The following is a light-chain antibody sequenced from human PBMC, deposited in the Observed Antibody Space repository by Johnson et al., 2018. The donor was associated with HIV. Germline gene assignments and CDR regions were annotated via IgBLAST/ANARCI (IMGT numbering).Light chain of an antibody. CDR3: GTWDSSLSAGGV. CDR2: ETN. CDR1: SSTIGNNY. Sequence: QSVLTQPPSVSAAPGQKVTISCSGSSSTIGNNYVSWYQQFPGTAPKLLIYETNKRPSGIPDRFSGSKSGTSATLGITGLQTGDEANYYCGTWDSSLSAGGVFGTGTKVTVL. J-gene: IGLJ1*01. V-gene: IGLV1-51*02.